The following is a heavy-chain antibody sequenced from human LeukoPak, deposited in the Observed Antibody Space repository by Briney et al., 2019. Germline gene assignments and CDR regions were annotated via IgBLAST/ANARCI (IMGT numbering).Heavy chain of an antibody. D-gene: IGHD6-6*01. CDR2: IYTSGGT. CDR1: GDSISSYY. Sequence: SETLSLTCTVPGDSISSYYWSWIRQPPGKGLEWIGYIYTSGGTNYIPSLKGRVTISIDTSKNQFSLKLSSVTAADSAVYYCARLTRLSTSPDRYYLDYWGQGTLVTVSS. V-gene: IGHV4-4*09. J-gene: IGHJ4*02. CDR3: ARLTRLSTSPDRYYLDY.